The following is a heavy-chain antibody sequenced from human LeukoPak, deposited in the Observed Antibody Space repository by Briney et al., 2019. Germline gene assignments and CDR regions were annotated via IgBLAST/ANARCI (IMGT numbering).Heavy chain of an antibody. CDR1: GYTFTSYD. D-gene: IGHD3-10*01. V-gene: IGHV1-8*01. J-gene: IGHJ6*02. CDR3: ARAPQLLWFEYYYYGMDV. CDR2: MNPNSGNT. Sequence: ASVKVSCKASGYTFTSYDINWVRQATAQGHEWIGWMNPNSGNTGYAQKFQGRVTMTRNTSISTAYMELSSLRSEDTAVYYCARAPQLLWFEYYYYGMDVWGQGTTVTVSS.